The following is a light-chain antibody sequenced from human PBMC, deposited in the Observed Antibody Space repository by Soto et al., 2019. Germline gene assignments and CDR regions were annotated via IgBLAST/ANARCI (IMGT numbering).Light chain of an antibody. CDR1: QTISTW. CDR3: QQYTNTNNPWM. V-gene: IGKV1-5*01. J-gene: IGKJ1*01. Sequence: DIQVTHSPPTLSASVGDRFNITCRASQTISTWMAWYQQKTGKATKLLVYDASTLQSGVASRLSGSGSGKEFTLIISGLQPDDSATYYCQQYTNTNNPWMFGQGTKVDI. CDR2: DAS.